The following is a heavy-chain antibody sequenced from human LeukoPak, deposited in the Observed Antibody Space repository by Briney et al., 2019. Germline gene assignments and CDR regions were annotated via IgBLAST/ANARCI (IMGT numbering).Heavy chain of an antibody. CDR2: IYSGGST. CDR1: EFSVGSNY. J-gene: IGHJ6*03. CDR3: ARRLWLRFPARHYYYYYYYMDV. V-gene: IGHV3-66*04. D-gene: IGHD5-12*01. Sequence: GSLRLSCAASEFSVGSNYMTWVRQAPGKGLEWVSLIYSGGSTYYADSVKGRFTISRDNSKNTLYLQMNSLRAEDTAVYYCARRLWLRFPARHYYYYYYYMDVWGKGTTVTISS.